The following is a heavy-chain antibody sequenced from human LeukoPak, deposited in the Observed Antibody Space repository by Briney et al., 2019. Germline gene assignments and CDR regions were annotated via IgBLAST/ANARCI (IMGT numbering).Heavy chain of an antibody. V-gene: IGHV1-2*02. J-gene: IGHJ4*02. CDR3: ARGSWSYYDSSGYTYY. CDR1: GYTFTGYY. CDR2: INPNSGGT. Sequence: AASVKVSCKVSGYTFTGYYMHWVRQAPRQGLEWMGRINPNSGGTNYAQKFQGRVTMTRDTSISTAYMELSRLRSDDTAVYYCARGSWSYYDSSGYTYYWGQGTLVTVSS. D-gene: IGHD3-22*01.